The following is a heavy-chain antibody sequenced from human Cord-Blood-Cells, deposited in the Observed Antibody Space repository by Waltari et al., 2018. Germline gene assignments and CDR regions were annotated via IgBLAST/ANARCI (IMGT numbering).Heavy chain of an antibody. V-gene: IGHV4-34*01. J-gene: IGHJ4*02. Sequence: QVQLQQWGAGLLKPSETLSLTCAVYGGSFSGYYWSWIRQPPGKGLEWIGEINHSGSTNYNPSLKGRVTISVDTSKNQFSLKLSSVTAADTAVYYCARVYGSGKTFDYWGQGTLVTVSS. CDR1: GGSFSGYY. CDR3: ARVYGSGKTFDY. D-gene: IGHD3-10*01. CDR2: INHSGST.